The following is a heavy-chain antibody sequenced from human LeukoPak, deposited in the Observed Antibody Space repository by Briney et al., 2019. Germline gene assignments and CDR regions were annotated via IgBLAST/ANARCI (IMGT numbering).Heavy chain of an antibody. CDR1: GFTFGNYW. CDR2: IKQDGSEI. Sequence: GGSLRLSCAASGFTFGNYWMSWVRQAPGKELEWVANIKQDGSEIYYVDSVKGRFTISRDNAKNSLYLQMNSLRAEDTAVYYCVRDKLTGASRLDYWGQGTLLTVSS. CDR3: VRDKLTGASRLDY. J-gene: IGHJ4*02. V-gene: IGHV3-7*03. D-gene: IGHD7-27*01.